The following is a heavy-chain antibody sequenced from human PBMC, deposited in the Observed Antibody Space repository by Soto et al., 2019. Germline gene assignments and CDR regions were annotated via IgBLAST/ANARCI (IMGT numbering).Heavy chain of an antibody. V-gene: IGHV3-7*01. CDR1: GFSFSNSW. J-gene: IGHJ6*02. CDR2: INEDGSEK. CDR3: TRNQMDV. Sequence: IILSCAASGFSFSNSWMNWVRQAPGKGLEWVANINEDGSEKYYVDSVKGRFTISRDNAKTSQYLQMNSLRAEDTAVYYCTRNQMDVWGRGTTVTVSS.